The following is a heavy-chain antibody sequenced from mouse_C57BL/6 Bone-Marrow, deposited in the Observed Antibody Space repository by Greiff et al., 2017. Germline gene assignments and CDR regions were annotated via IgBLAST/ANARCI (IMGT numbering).Heavy chain of an antibody. Sequence: EVKLVQPGGGLVKPGGSLKLSCAASGFTFSSYTMSWVRQTPEQRLEWVATISGGGGNTYYPDSVKGRFTISRDNAKNTLYLQMSSLRSEDTALYYCARHDPLDYWGQGTTLTVSS. CDR3: ARHDPLDY. CDR2: ISGGGGNT. V-gene: IGHV5-9*01. CDR1: GFTFSSYT. J-gene: IGHJ2*01.